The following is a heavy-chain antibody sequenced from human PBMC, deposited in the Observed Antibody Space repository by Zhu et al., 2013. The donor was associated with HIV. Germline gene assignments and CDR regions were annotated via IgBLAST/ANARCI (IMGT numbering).Heavy chain of an antibody. CDR2: IKPETGAT. CDR3: ANDVWEKALDI. Sequence: QVQLVVRSRGVTVNEAWSLSEGLLLRLLDTSLATSYLHWVRQAPGQGPSVDGVGIKPETGATKYAQKFQDRVTMTTNTSISTAYMELGGLRYDDTAIYYCANDVWEKALDIWGPGTILTVSS. D-gene: IGHD3-16*01. J-gene: IGHJ3*02. V-gene: IGHV1-2*02. CDR1: DTSLATSY.